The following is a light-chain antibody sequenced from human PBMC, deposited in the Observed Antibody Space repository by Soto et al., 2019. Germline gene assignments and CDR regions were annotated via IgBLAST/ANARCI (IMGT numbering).Light chain of an antibody. V-gene: IGKV1-5*01. CDR1: QNISIW. CDR2: DSS. CDR3: QHYHSFSIT. J-gene: IGKJ5*01. Sequence: DIRHTLSPGALSASVGDRVTITCRASQNISIWLAWYQQRPGRAPRLLIYDSSSLESGVPSTFSGSRSGTEFSLTISNLRPDDFATYYCQHYHSFSITFGQRTRLAIK.